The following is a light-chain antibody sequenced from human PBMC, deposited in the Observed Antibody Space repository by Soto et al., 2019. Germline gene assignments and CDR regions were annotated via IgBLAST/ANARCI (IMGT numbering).Light chain of an antibody. CDR2: TTN. Sequence: QSVLTQPHSASGTPGQRVTISCSGSSSNIGTSSVHWFQQLPGTAPKLLISTTNQRPSGVPERFSGSKSGTSASLAISGLQSEDDAVYYCAAWDDSLNCHVFGTGTNVTVL. V-gene: IGLV1-44*01. CDR1: SSNIGTSS. J-gene: IGLJ1*01. CDR3: AAWDDSLNCHV.